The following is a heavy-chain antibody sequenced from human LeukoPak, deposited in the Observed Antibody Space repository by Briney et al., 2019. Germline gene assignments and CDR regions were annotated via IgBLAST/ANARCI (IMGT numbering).Heavy chain of an antibody. Sequence: QPGRSLRLSCAASGFTFSSYGMHWVRQAPGKGLEWVAIISYDGSNEYYADSVKGRFTISRDNSKNTLYLQMNSLRAEDTAVYYCARDYYGSGSYPLFDYWGQGTLVTVSS. D-gene: IGHD3-10*01. CDR2: ISYDGSNE. J-gene: IGHJ4*02. CDR3: ARDYYGSGSYPLFDY. V-gene: IGHV3-30*03. CDR1: GFTFSSYG.